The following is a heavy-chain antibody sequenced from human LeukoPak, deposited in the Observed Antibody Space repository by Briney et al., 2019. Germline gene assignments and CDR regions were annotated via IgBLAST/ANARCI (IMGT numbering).Heavy chain of an antibody. J-gene: IGHJ4*02. CDR1: GFIFSSYW. Sequence: TGGSLRLSCAASGFIFSSYWMSWVRQAPGKGLEWVANIKQDGSEKYYVDSVKGRFTISRDNAKNSLYLQMNSLRAEDTAVYYCVSDYVHFDYWGQGTLVTVSS. CDR3: VSDYVHFDY. D-gene: IGHD3-16*01. V-gene: IGHV3-7*01. CDR2: IKQDGSEK.